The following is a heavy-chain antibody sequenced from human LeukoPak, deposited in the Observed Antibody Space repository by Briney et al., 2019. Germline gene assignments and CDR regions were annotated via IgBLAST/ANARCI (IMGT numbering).Heavy chain of an antibody. J-gene: IGHJ5*02. CDR2: ISGSGGST. CDR3: AKDPLLEDPSWFDP. CDR1: GFTFSSYA. D-gene: IGHD1-1*01. V-gene: IGHV3-23*01. Sequence: TGGSLRLSCAASGFTFSSYAMSWVRQAPGKGLEWVSAISGSGGSTYYADSVKGRFTISGDNSKNTLYLQMNSLRAEDTAVYYCAKDPLLEDPSWFDPWGQGTLVTVSS.